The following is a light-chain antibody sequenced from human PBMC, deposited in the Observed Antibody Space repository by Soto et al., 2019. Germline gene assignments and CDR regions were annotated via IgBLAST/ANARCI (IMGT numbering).Light chain of an antibody. V-gene: IGKV1-39*01. CDR2: GAS. J-gene: IGKJ1*01. Sequence: DIQMTQSPSSLSASVGDRVTITCRASLNISGSLSWYQQKPGKAPTQLIYGASALQSGVPARFSGSGSGTDFTLTIRNMQREDFAIYYCLQSYSLPRTFGQGTKVDIK. CDR3: LQSYSLPRT. CDR1: LNISGS.